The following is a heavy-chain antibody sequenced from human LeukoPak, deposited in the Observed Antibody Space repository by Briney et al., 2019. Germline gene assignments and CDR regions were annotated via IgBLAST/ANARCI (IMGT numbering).Heavy chain of an antibody. CDR1: GFTLSSYG. Sequence: GGSLRLSCAASGFTLSSYGMHWVRQAPGKGLEWVAVISYDGSNKYYADSVKGRFTISRDNSKSTLYLQMNSLRAEDTAVYYCASELAYCGGDCYSAFDIWGQGTMVTVSS. CDR3: ASELAYCGGDCYSAFDI. CDR2: ISYDGSNK. D-gene: IGHD2-21*02. J-gene: IGHJ3*02. V-gene: IGHV3-30*03.